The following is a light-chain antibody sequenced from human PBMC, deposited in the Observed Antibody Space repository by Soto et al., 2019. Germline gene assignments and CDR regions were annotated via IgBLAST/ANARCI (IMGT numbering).Light chain of an antibody. CDR3: QQYNNWPPDT. CDR2: GAS. CDR1: QSVTSN. Sequence: EIVMTQSPATLSVSPGERATLSCRASQSVTSNLAWYQQKPGPAPRLLIYGASTRATGIPARFSGSGSGTEFTLTISSLQSEDFAVYYCQQYNNWPPDTFGGGTKVDIK. V-gene: IGKV3-15*01. J-gene: IGKJ4*01.